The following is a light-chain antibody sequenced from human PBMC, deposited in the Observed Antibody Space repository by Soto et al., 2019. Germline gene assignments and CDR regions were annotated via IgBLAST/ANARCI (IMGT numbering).Light chain of an antibody. Sequence: DIVMTQTPLSLSVTPGQPASISCKSSQSLLHSDGKTYLYWYLQTPGQPPQLLIYELSFRFPGVHYRFSGSGSGTDFTLEISRVEAEDVGVYYCMHSIHVRTFGQGTKVDI. J-gene: IGKJ1*01. CDR3: MHSIHVRT. CDR2: ELS. V-gene: IGKV2D-29*01. CDR1: QSLLHSDGKTY.